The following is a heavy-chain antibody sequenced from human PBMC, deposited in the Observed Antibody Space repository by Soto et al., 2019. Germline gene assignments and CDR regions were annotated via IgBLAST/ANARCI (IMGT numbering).Heavy chain of an antibody. V-gene: IGHV5-51*01. J-gene: IGHJ4*02. CDR2: IYPGDSDT. CDR1: GYSFTSYW. Sequence: GESLKISCKGSGYSFTSYWIGWVRQMPGKGLEWMGIIYPGDSDTRYSPSFQGQVTISADKSISTAYLQWSSLKASDTAMYYCARQETSYGYGLFRYFDYWGQGTLVTVSS. D-gene: IGHD5-18*01. CDR3: ARQETSYGYGLFRYFDY.